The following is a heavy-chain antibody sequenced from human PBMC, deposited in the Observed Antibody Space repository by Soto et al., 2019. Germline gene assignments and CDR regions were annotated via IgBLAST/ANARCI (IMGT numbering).Heavy chain of an antibody. CDR3: AKRSRSSTFDY. CDR1: GFTFSSYA. V-gene: IGHV3-23*01. J-gene: IGHJ4*02. Sequence: VGSLRLSCAASGFTFSSYAMSWVRQAPGKGLEWVSVISGSDDSTYYADSVKGRFTISRDNSKNTLYLQMNSLRAEDTAVYYCAKRSRSSTFDYWGQGTLVTVSS. CDR2: ISGSDDST. D-gene: IGHD6-6*01.